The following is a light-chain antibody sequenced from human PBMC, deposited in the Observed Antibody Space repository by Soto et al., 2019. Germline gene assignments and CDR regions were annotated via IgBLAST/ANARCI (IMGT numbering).Light chain of an antibody. V-gene: IGKV3-20*01. CDR1: QDVTTN. J-gene: IGKJ1*01. CDR2: GAS. CDR3: QQYGSSGT. Sequence: TQFPATLSASPGGGATLSCRAAQDVTTNFAWYQQKPGQAPRLLIYGASNRATGITDRFSGSGSGTDFTLTISRLEPEDFAVYYCQQYGSSGTVGQGTKVE.